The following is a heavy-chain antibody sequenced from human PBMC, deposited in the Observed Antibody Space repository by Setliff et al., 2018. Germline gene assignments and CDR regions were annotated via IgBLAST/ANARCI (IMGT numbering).Heavy chain of an antibody. Sequence: ASVKVSCRAFGYTFAKYGTSWVRQAPGQGLEGMGWISGYNGYTVYAQKPQGRVTLTTDTSTGTAYMEVRSLRSDDTAQYYCVRDRAAIVVGPPTAAFDIWGQGTMVTVSS. CDR1: GYTFAKYG. V-gene: IGHV1-18*01. J-gene: IGHJ3*02. CDR2: ISGYNGYT. CDR3: VRDRAAIVVGPPTAAFDI. D-gene: IGHD2-2*01.